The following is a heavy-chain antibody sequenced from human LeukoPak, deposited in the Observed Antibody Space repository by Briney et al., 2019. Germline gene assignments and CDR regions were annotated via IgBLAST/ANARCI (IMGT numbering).Heavy chain of an antibody. CDR3: ARAKGYRALSPYMDV. Sequence: GGSLRLSCAASGFTFSNAWMSWVRQAPGKGLEWVGRVLGKTDGGTTDYAAPVKGRFTISRDDSKNTLYLQMHSLRPEDTSVYYCARAKGYRALSPYMDVWGKGTTVTVSS. J-gene: IGHJ6*03. V-gene: IGHV3-15*05. CDR2: VLGKTDGGTT. D-gene: IGHD5-18*01. CDR1: GFTFSNAW.